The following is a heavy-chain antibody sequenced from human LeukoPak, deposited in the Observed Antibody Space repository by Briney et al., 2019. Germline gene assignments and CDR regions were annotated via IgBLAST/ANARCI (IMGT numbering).Heavy chain of an antibody. V-gene: IGHV7-4-1*02. D-gene: IGHD3-9*01. J-gene: IGHJ6*03. CDR3: ARKLRYFDWSPPSGYYYYMDV. CDR1: GYTFTSYA. CDR2: INTNTGNP. Sequence: ASVKVSCKASGYTFTSYAMNWVRQAPGQGLEWMGWINTNTGNPTYAQGFTGRFVFSLDTSVSTAYLQISSLKAEDTAVYYCARKLRYFDWSPPSGYYYYMDVRGKGTTVTVSS.